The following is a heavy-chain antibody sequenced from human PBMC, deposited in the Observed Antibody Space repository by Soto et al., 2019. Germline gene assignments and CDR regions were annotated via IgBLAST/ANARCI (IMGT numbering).Heavy chain of an antibody. CDR1: GYTFTSYD. CDR2: MNPNSGNT. Sequence: ASVKVSCKASGYTFTSYDINWVRQATGQGLEWMGWMNPNSGNTGYAQKFQGRVTMTRNTSISTAYMELSSLRSEDTAVYYCARGLGNWNGDWYFDLWGRGTLVTVSS. J-gene: IGHJ2*01. CDR3: ARGLGNWNGDWYFDL. D-gene: IGHD1-20*01. V-gene: IGHV1-8*01.